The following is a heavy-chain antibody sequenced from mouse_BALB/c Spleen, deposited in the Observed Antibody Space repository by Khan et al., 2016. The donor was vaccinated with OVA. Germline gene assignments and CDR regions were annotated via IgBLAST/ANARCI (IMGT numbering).Heavy chain of an antibody. Sequence: EVELVESGGGLVQPGGSRKLSCAASGFTFSNFGMHWFRQAPEKGLEWVAYISSGSSTIYYADTVKGRFTISRDNPKNTLFLQMTSLRSEDTAMYYCTRVYYGSSYVAYWGQGTLVTVSA. J-gene: IGHJ3*01. V-gene: IGHV5-17*02. D-gene: IGHD1-1*01. CDR2: ISSGSSTI. CDR3: TRVYYGSSYVAY. CDR1: GFTFSNFG.